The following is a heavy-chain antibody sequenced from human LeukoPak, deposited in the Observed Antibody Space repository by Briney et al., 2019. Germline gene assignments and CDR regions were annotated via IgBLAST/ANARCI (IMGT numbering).Heavy chain of an antibody. D-gene: IGHD4-11*01. Sequence: PGRSLRLSCAASGFTFSSYAMHWVRQAPGKGLEWVAVISYDGSNKYYADSVKGRFTISRDNSKNTLYLQMNSLRAEDTAVYYCARDPPKDSYYFDYWGQGTLATVSS. CDR1: GFTFSSYA. J-gene: IGHJ4*02. V-gene: IGHV3-30-3*01. CDR3: ARDPPKDSYYFDY. CDR2: ISYDGSNK.